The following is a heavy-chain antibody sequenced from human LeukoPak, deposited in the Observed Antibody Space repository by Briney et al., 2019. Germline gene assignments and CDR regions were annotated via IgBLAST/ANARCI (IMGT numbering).Heavy chain of an antibody. CDR1: GGSFSGFH. J-gene: IGHJ4*02. CDR3: ASLTTVTQGYFDS. D-gene: IGHD4-17*01. CDR2: INHSGST. V-gene: IGHV4-34*01. Sequence: PSETLSLTCAVYGGSFSGFHWTWIRQPPGKGLEWIGEINHSGSTNYNPSLKSRLTISVDASKNQFSLKLSSVTATDTAVYYCASLTTVTQGYFDSWGQGTLVTVSS.